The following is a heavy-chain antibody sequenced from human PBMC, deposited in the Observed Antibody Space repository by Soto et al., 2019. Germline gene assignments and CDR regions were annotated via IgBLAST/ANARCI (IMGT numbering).Heavy chain of an antibody. CDR1: GVSISGYY. J-gene: IGHJ6*02. D-gene: IGHD3-10*01. V-gene: IGHV4-59*01. Sequence: SVPLYLTCPNPGVSISGYYWSWIRQPPGKGLEWFGYMYNTGSTVYNPSFKSRVTISVDTSKNQFSLKLNSVTAADTAVYFCARAYHYGSGRGSSIDVWGQWSTVT. CDR3: ARAYHYGSGRGSSIDV. CDR2: MYNTGST.